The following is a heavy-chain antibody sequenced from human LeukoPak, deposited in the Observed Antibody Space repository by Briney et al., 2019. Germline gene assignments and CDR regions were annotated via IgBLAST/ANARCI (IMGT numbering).Heavy chain of an antibody. CDR3: AKEQAWAAAGTGGGAFDI. V-gene: IGHV3-30*18. Sequence: HAGGSLRLSCAASGFTFSSYGMHWVRQAPGKGLEWVAVISYDGSNKYYADSVKGRFTISRDNSKNTLYLQMNSLRAEDTAVYYCAKEQAWAAAGTGGGAFDIWGQGTMVTVSS. CDR1: GFTFSSYG. CDR2: ISYDGSNK. J-gene: IGHJ3*02. D-gene: IGHD6-13*01.